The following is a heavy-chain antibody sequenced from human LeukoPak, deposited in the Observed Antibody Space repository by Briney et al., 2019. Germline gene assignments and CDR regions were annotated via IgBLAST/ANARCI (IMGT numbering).Heavy chain of an antibody. CDR2: IASASDGI. J-gene: IGHJ4*02. CDR3: ARDGSWKNDY. Sequence: TPGGSLRLSCAASGFTFINYSMNWVRQAPGKGLEWVSSIASASDGIYYADSVRGRFTISRDHAKNSLYLQMNRLRAEDTAVYYCARDGSWKNDYWGQGTLVTVSS. CDR1: GFTFINYS. D-gene: IGHD2-15*01. V-gene: IGHV3-21*01.